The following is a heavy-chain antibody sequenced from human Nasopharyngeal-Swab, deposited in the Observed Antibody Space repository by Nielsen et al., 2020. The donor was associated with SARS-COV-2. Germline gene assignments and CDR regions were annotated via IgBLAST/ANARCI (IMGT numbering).Heavy chain of an antibody. CDR3: ARHVSSSWYAAVAGIRAFDY. CDR2: IYYSGST. Sequence: RQAPGKGLEWIGSIYYSGSTYYNPSLKSRVTISVDTSKNRFSLKPSSVTAADTAVYYCARHVSSSWYAAVAGIRAFDYWGQGTLVTVSS. D-gene: IGHD6-13*01. J-gene: IGHJ4*02. V-gene: IGHV4-39*01.